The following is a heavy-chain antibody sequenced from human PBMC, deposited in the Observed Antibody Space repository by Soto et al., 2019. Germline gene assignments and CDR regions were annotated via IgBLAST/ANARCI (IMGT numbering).Heavy chain of an antibody. CDR1: GFSFSSYW. Sequence: VSLRLSCAPSGFSFSSYWMRWVRQATGKGLERVANIQQHGSEKYYVDSVKGRFTLSRDNAENSLQLQIISLRDEDTAIDSCARVAYGNGWIFDYWGQGTLVTVSS. V-gene: IGHV3-7*01. CDR3: ARVAYGNGWIFDY. J-gene: IGHJ4*01. D-gene: IGHD6-19*01. CDR2: IQQHGSEK.